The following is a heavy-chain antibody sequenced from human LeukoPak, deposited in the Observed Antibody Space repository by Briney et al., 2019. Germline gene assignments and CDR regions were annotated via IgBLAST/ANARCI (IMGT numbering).Heavy chain of an antibody. CDR3: ARDRHCSGVKCDMWFDP. V-gene: IGHV3-30-3*01. CDR2: ISYDGSNK. D-gene: IGHD2-15*01. CDR1: GFTFSSYA. Sequence: GGSLRLSCAASGFTFSSYAMHWVRQAPGKGLEWVAVISYDGSNKYYADSVKGRFTISRDNSKNTLYLQLNSLRAADTAIYYCARDRHCSGVKCDMWFDPWGQGTLVTVSS. J-gene: IGHJ5*02.